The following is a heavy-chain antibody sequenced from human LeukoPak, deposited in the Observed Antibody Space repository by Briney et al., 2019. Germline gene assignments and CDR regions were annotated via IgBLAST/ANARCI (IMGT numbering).Heavy chain of an antibody. D-gene: IGHD3-10*01. CDR2: IYTSGST. J-gene: IGHJ6*02. CDR3: ARDVNYYGPGSYYSYYYGMDV. CDR1: GGSISSYY. V-gene: IGHV4-4*07. Sequence: SETLSLTCTVSGGSISSYYWSWIRQPAGKGLEWIGRIYTSGSTNYNPSLKSRVTMSVDTSKNQFSLKLSSVTAADTAVYYCARDVNYYGPGSYYSYYYGMDVWGQGTTVTVSS.